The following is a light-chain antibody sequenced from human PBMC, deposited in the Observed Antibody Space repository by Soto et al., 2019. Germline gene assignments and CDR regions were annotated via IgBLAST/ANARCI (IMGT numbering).Light chain of an antibody. Sequence: EIVMTQSPATLSVSPGERATLSCRASQSVSGNLAWYQQKPGQAPRLLIYAASTRATGIPARFSGSGSGTEFTLTISSLHSEDFAVYYCPQYNNWPPITFGPGTKVDIK. J-gene: IGKJ3*01. CDR3: PQYNNWPPIT. V-gene: IGKV3-15*01. CDR1: QSVSGN. CDR2: AAS.